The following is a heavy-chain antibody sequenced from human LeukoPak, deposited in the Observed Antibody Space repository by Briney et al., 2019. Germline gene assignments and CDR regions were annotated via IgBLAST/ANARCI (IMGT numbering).Heavy chain of an antibody. CDR1: GFTFSSYA. Sequence: GGSLRLACAASGFTFSSYAMHWVWQAPEKGLEYVSAISSNGGSTYYANSVKGRFTISRDNSKNTLYLQMGSLRAEDMAVYYCASDCYGYNYWGQGTLVTVSS. CDR3: ASDCYGYNY. D-gene: IGHD5-18*01. J-gene: IGHJ4*02. V-gene: IGHV3-64*01. CDR2: ISSNGGST.